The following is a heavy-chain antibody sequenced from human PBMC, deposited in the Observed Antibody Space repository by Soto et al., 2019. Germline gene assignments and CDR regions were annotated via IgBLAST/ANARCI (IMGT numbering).Heavy chain of an antibody. D-gene: IGHD3-3*02. Sequence: ASVKVSCKASGYTFTSYALHWVRQAPGQSLEWMGWINAGNGNTEHSQKFQGRVTITRDTSATTAYMELSSLRSEDTAVYYCARVSGFLGHYYMDVWGKGTTVTVSS. CDR3: ARVSGFLGHYYMDV. CDR1: GYTFTSYA. J-gene: IGHJ6*03. V-gene: IGHV1-3*01. CDR2: INAGNGNT.